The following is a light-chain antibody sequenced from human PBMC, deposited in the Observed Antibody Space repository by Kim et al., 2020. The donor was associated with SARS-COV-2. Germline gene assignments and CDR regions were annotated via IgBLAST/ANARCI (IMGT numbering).Light chain of an antibody. CDR2: YDD. J-gene: IGLJ3*02. CDR3: QVWDTDSDHWV. CDR1: NIGSKS. V-gene: IGLV3-21*04. Sequence: SYELTQPPSVSVAPGRTARITCEAKNIGSKSVHWYQQKPGQAPVLVIYYDDDRPSGIPERFSGSNSGNTVTLTVTRVEAGDEADYYCQVWDTDSDHWVFG.